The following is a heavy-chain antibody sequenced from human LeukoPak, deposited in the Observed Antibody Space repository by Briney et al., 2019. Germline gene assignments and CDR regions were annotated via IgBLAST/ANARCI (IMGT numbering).Heavy chain of an antibody. D-gene: IGHD6-6*01. J-gene: IGHJ3*02. CDR2: IIPILGIA. CDR1: GGTFSSYA. V-gene: IGHV1-69*04. CDR3: ARELTIEYSSSADAFDI. Sequence: GASVKVSCRASGGTFSSYAISWVRQAPGQGLEWMGRIIPILGIANYAQKFQGRVTITADKSTSTAYMELSSLRSEDTAVYYCARELTIEYSSSADAFDIWGQGTMVTVSS.